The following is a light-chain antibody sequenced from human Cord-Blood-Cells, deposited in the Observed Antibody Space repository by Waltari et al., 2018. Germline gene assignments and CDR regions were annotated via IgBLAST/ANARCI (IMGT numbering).Light chain of an antibody. CDR2: EGS. J-gene: IGLJ3*02. V-gene: IGLV2-23*01. CDR1: SSDVGRYNL. CDR3: CSYAGSSTWV. Sequence: QSALTQPASVSGSPRQSDTTSCTGTSSDVGRYNLVSWYQQHPGKAPKLMIYEGSKRPSGVSNRFSGSKSGNTASLTISGLQAEDEADYYCCSYAGSSTWVFGGGTKLTVL.